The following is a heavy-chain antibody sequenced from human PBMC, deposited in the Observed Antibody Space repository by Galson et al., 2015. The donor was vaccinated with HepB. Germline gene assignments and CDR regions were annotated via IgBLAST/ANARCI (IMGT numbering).Heavy chain of an antibody. CDR2: ISACNGNT. V-gene: IGHV1-18*04. CDR3: ARGPLGEGYFDY. D-gene: IGHD3-16*01. CDR1: GYPFTSYG. Sequence: SVKVSCKASGYPFTSYGISWVRQAPGQGLEWMAWISACNGNTNYAQKLQGRVTMTTDASTSTAYMELRSLTSDDTAVYYCARGPLGEGYFDYWGQGTLVTVSS. J-gene: IGHJ4*02.